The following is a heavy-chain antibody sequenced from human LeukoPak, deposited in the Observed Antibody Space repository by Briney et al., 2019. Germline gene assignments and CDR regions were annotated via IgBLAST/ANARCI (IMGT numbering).Heavy chain of an antibody. D-gene: IGHD3-3*01. CDR2: INWNGGST. Sequence: PGGSLRLSCAASGFTFDDYGMIWVRQAPGKGMEWVSGINWNGGSTGYADSVKGRFTISRDNAKNSLYLQMNSLRAEDTALYYCARDTNYYDFWSGYYMSKGFDPWGQGTLVTVSS. V-gene: IGHV3-20*04. CDR1: GFTFDDYG. CDR3: ARDTNYYDFWSGYYMSKGFDP. J-gene: IGHJ5*02.